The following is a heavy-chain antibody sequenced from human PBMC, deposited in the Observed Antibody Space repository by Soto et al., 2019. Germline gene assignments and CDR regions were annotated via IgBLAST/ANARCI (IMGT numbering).Heavy chain of an antibody. CDR1: GYNLCSYY. CDR3: ARDQEGSSSSGYYGMDV. J-gene: IGHJ6*02. D-gene: IGHD6-6*01. V-gene: IGHV1-46*01. CDR2: INPSGGST. Sequence: XSVKVSCKASGYNLCSYYTYWVRQAPGRGLEWMGIINPSGGSTSYAQKFQGRVTMTRDTSTSTVYMELSSLRSEDTAVYYCARDQEGSSSSGYYGMDVWGQGSTVTVSS.